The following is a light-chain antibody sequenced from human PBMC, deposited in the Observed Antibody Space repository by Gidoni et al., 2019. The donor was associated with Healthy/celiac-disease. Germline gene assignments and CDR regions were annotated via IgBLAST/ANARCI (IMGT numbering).Light chain of an antibody. CDR1: QGISSY. V-gene: IGKV1-39*01. J-gene: IGKJ2*03. CDR2: ASS. CDR3: QQSYSTPRYS. Sequence: DIQMTQSPSSLSASVGDRGTITCRASQGISSYLNWYQQQPGKAPKLLIYASSSLQSGVPSRFSGSGSGTDFTLTISSLQPEDFATYYCQQSYSTPRYSFGQGTKLEIK.